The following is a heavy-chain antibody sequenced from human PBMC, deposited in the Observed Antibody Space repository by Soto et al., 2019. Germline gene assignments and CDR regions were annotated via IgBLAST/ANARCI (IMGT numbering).Heavy chain of an antibody. CDR1: GGSFSGYY. J-gene: IGHJ3*02. Sequence: QVQLQQWGAGLLKPSETLSLTCAVYGGSFSGYYWSWIRQPPGKGLEWIGEINHSGSTNYNPSLKSRVTISVDTSKNQFSLKLSSVTAADTAVYYSARGPSDYYGSGSYYLAFDIWGQGTMVTVSS. V-gene: IGHV4-34*01. CDR2: INHSGST. CDR3: ARGPSDYYGSGSYYLAFDI. D-gene: IGHD3-10*01.